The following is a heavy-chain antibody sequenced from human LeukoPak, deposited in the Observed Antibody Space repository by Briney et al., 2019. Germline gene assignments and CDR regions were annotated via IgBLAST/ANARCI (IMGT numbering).Heavy chain of an antibody. Sequence: SETLSLTCTVSGGSISSYYWSWIRQPPGKGLGWIGYIYYSGSTNYNPSLKSRVTISVDTSKNQFSLKLSSVTAADTAVYHCARAGIAAAGTGGDWFDPWGQGTLVTVSS. CDR3: ARAGIAAAGTGGDWFDP. V-gene: IGHV4-59*01. CDR1: GGSISSYY. D-gene: IGHD6-13*01. J-gene: IGHJ5*02. CDR2: IYYSGST.